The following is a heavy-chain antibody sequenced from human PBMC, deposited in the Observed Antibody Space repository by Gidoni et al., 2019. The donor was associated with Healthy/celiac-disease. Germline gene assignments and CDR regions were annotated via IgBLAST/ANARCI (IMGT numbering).Heavy chain of an antibody. Sequence: QVQLVQSGAEVKKPGASVKVSCKASGDTFTGYYIHWVRQAPGQGLEWLGWISPNSGGTHYAQNFQCRVTMTRDTSISTAYINLSRLRSDDTAVYYCARDFQSGYYDYWGQGTLVTVSS. CDR2: ISPNSGGT. D-gene: IGHD3-3*01. CDR1: GDTFTGYY. CDR3: ARDFQSGYYDY. J-gene: IGHJ4*02. V-gene: IGHV1-2*02.